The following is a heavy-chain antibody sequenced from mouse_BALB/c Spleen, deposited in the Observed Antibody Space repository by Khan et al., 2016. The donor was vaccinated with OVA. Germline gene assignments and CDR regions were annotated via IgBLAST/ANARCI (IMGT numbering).Heavy chain of an antibody. Sequence: EVELVESGGGLVKPGGSLKLSCAASGFTFSDYYMYWVRQTPEKRLEWVATISDGGTSTYYPDSVKGRFTISRDNAKNSLYLQMSSLKSDDTAIVFCVRAGDGAFAYWGQGTLVTVSA. CDR3: VRAGDGAFAY. CDR2: ISDGGTST. J-gene: IGHJ3*01. V-gene: IGHV5-4*02. CDR1: GFTFSDYY. D-gene: IGHD2-3*01.